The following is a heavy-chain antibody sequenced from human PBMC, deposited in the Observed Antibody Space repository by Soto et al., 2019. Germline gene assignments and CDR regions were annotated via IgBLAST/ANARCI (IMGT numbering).Heavy chain of an antibody. V-gene: IGHV4-28*01. CDR2: VSHTGFS. D-gene: IGHD2-8*02. Sequence: HVQLRESGPGLVKPSDTLSLACAVSGFSISGDNWWGWIRQAPGKGLEWIGYVSHTGFSHYNPSLESRVTMSVDTSMNLFSLKLTSVTALDTAVYYCVTKTGGYRPFDDWGQGTLVTVSS. J-gene: IGHJ4*02. CDR3: VTKTGGYRPFDD. CDR1: GFSISGDNW.